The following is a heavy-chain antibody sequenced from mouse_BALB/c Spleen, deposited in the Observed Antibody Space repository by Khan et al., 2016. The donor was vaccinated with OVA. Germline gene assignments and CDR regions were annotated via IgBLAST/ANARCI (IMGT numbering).Heavy chain of an antibody. CDR3: AKQPNNNYYIMDY. J-gene: IGHJ4*01. V-gene: IGHV2-6-1*01. CDR2: IWSDGST. Sequence: QVQLKESGPGLVAPSQRLSITCTISGFSLTNYGVHWVRQPPGKGLEWLGVIWSDGSTTYNSALKSRLSISKDNSKSQVFLKMNSLQTDDTAMYYCAKQPNNNYYIMDYWGQGTSVTVSS. CDR1: GFSLTNYG.